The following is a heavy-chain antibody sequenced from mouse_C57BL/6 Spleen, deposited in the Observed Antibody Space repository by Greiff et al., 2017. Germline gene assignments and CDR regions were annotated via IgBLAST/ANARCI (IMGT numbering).Heavy chain of an antibody. CDR1: GYSITSGYY. Sequence: EVQLQESGPGLVKPSQSLSLTCSVTGYSITSGYYWNWIRQFPGNKLEWMGYISYDGSNNYNPSLKNRISITRDTSKNQFFLKLNSVTTEDTATYYCARDPGGIPSWYCDVWGTGTTVTVSS. V-gene: IGHV3-6*01. CDR2: ISYDGSN. J-gene: IGHJ1*03. CDR3: ARDPGGIPSWYCDV.